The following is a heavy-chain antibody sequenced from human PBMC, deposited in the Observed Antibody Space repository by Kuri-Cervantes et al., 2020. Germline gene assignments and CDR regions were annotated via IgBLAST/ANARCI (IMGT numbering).Heavy chain of an antibody. CDR1: GFTLSSYW. CDR2: INSDGSST. J-gene: IGHJ4*02. V-gene: IGHV3-74*01. D-gene: IGHD1-26*01. Sequence: GESLKISCAVSGFTLSSYWMHWVRQAPGKGLVWVSRINSDGSSTSYADSVKGRFTISRDNAKNTLFLQMNSLRAEDTAVYYCARAEGVDYWGQGTLVTVSS. CDR3: ARAEGVDY.